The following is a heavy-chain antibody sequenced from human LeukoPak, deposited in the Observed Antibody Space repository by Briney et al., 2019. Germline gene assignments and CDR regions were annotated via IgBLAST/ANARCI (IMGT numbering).Heavy chain of an antibody. CDR3: ARAQSTVVTPAPFDY. V-gene: IGHV4-59*01. D-gene: IGHD4-23*01. J-gene: IGHJ4*02. CDR2: IYYSGST. CDR1: GGSISSYY. Sequence: SETLSLTCTVSGGSISSYYWSWIRQPPGKGLEWIGYIYYSGSTNYNPSLKIRVTISVDTSKNQFSLKLSSVTAEDTAVYYCARAQSTVVTPAPFDYWGQGTLVTVSS.